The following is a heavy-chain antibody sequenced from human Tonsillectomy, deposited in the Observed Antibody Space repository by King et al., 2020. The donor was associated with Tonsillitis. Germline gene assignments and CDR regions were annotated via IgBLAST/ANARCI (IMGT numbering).Heavy chain of an antibody. J-gene: IGHJ4*02. CDR3: AKDLLWTVAGDC. Sequence: EVQLVESGGGLVQPGGSLRLSCAASGFNLSNYAISWVRQAPGKGLEWVSGISGSDSNTYYADSVKGRFTISRDNSKNTLYLQMSSLRAEDTAIYYCAKDLLWTVAGDCWGQGTLVTVSS. CDR2: ISGSDSNT. V-gene: IGHV3-23*04. CDR1: GFNLSNYA. D-gene: IGHD6-19*01.